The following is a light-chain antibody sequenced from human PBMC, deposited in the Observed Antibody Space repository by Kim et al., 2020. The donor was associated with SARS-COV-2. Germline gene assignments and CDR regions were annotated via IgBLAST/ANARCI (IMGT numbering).Light chain of an antibody. J-gene: IGLJ7*01. CDR2: GKN. V-gene: IGLV3-19*01. CDR3: NSRDSSGNHAV. CDR1: SLRSYY. Sequence: SSELTQEPAVSVALGQTVRITCQGDSLRSYYASRYQQKPGQAPVLVIYGKNNRPSGIPDRFSGSSSGNTASLTITGAQAEDEADHYCNSRDSSGNHAVFGGGTQLTVL.